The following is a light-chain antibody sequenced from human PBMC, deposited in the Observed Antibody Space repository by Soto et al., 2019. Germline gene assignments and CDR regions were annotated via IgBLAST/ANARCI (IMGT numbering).Light chain of an antibody. J-gene: IGLJ2*01. CDR2: DVT. CDR3: SSFTTVNTFLV. CDR1: RSDVGGYNY. Sequence: QSALTQPASVSGFPGQSITISCTGSRSDVGGYNYVSWYQQHPAKAPKMIIYDVTSRPSGVSNRFSGSKSGNTASLTISGLQAEDDADYYCSSFTTVNTFLVFGRGTKVTVL. V-gene: IGLV2-14*03.